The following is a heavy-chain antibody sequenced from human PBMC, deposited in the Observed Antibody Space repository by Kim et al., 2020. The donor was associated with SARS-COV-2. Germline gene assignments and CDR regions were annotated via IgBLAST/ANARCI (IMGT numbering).Heavy chain of an antibody. V-gene: IGHV3-7*01. Sequence: KYYVDSWKGRLTISRDNAKNSLYLQMNSLRAEDTAVYYCAREDYSGAFDIWGQGTMVTVSS. J-gene: IGHJ3*02. CDR3: AREDYSGAFDI. CDR2: K. D-gene: IGHD2-15*01.